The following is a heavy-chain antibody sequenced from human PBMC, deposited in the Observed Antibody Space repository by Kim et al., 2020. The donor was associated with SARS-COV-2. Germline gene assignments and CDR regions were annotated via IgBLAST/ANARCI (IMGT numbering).Heavy chain of an antibody. D-gene: IGHD2-2*01. CDR3: SSTSYTIGGYYYYGMDV. V-gene: IGHV7-4-1*02. Sequence: ASVKVSCKASGYTFTSYAMNWVRQAPGQGLEWMGWINTNTGNPTYAQGFTGRFVFSLDTSVSTAYLQISSLKAEDTAVYYCSSTSYTIGGYYYYGMDVWGQGTTVTVSS. CDR1: GYTFTSYA. J-gene: IGHJ6*02. CDR2: INTNTGNP.